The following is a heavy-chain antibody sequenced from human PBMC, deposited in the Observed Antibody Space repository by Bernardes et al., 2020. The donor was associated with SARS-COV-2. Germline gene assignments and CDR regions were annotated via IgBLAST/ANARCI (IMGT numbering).Heavy chain of an antibody. CDR2: IYYSGST. J-gene: IGHJ5*02. Sequence: SETLSLTCTVSGGSISSSSYYWGWIRQPPGKGLEWIGSIYYSGSTYYNPSLKSRVTISVDTSKNQFSLKLSSVTAADTAVYYCARTIFGVGMGPNWFDHWGQGTLITVSP. D-gene: IGHD3-3*01. V-gene: IGHV4-39*07. CDR3: ARTIFGVGMGPNWFDH. CDR1: GGSISSSSYY.